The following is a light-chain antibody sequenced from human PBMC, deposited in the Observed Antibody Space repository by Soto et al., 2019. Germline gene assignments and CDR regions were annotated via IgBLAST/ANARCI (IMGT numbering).Light chain of an antibody. Sequence: TVVTNSPSTLSVSPGERATLSFRASQSVRSNLAWYQQKPGQAPRLLIYGASTRATGVPARFSGSGSGTEFTLTISRLEPEDFTVYYCQQYGSSRTFGQGTKVDIK. CDR1: QSVRSN. CDR2: GAS. CDR3: QQYGSSRT. J-gene: IGKJ1*01. V-gene: IGKV3-15*01.